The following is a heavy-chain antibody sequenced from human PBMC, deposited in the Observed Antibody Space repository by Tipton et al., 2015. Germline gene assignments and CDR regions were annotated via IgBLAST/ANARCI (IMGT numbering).Heavy chain of an antibody. CDR2: ISGSGGTT. Sequence: SLRLSCTVSDASVSSGIYSWSWIRQPPGKGLEWVSAISGSGGTTYDADSVKGRFTISRDNFKNTLYLQMNSLRAEDTAVYYCAGGAGPPYYYYGMDVWGQGTTVTVSS. V-gene: IGHV3-23*01. CDR3: AGGAGPPYYYYGMDV. CDR1: DASVSSGIYS. J-gene: IGHJ6*02. D-gene: IGHD3-16*01.